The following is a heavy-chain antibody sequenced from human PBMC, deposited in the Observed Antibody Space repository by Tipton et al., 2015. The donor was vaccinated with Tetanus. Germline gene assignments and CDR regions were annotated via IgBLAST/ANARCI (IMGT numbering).Heavy chain of an antibody. J-gene: IGHJ3*02. Sequence: QLVQSGAEVKKPGASVKVSCKASGYTFTGYYMHWVRQAPGQGLEWMGWINPNSGGTNYAQKFQGRVTMTRDTSISTAYMELSRLRSDDTAVYYCAKYSSGWYEAGAFDIWGQGTMVTVSS. D-gene: IGHD6-19*01. CDR3: AKYSSGWYEAGAFDI. CDR1: GYTFTGYY. CDR2: INPNSGGT. V-gene: IGHV1-2*02.